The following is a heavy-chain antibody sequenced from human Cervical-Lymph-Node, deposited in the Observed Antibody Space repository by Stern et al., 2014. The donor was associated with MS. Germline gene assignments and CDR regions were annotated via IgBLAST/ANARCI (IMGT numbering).Heavy chain of an antibody. CDR1: GGSITSGGYY. CDR3: QAWNDYFDC. J-gene: IGHJ4*02. V-gene: IGHV4-31*03. Sequence: QVQLQESGPGLVKPSQTLSLTCTVSGGSITSGGYYWSWVRQHPGKGLEWIGDIYYSGGTYYNPSLETRLTISVDSSKNQFSLKLSSVTAADTAVYYCQAWNDYFDCWGQGTLVTVSS. CDR2: IYYSGGT. D-gene: IGHD1-1*01.